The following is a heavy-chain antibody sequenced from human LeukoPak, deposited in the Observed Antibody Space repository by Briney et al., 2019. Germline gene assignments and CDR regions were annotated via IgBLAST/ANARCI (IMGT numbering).Heavy chain of an antibody. J-gene: IGHJ4*02. V-gene: IGHV3-72*01. D-gene: IGHD3-16*01. Sequence: GGSLSLSCAVSGFTFSDHFLDWVRQAPGKGLEWVGRSRNKAKSYTTEYAASVKGRFTISRDDSKNSLYLQMNSLKTEDTAVYYCAKDPPHVSWLFDYWGQGTLVTVSS. CDR2: SRNKAKSYTT. CDR3: AKDPPHVSWLFDY. CDR1: GFTFSDHF.